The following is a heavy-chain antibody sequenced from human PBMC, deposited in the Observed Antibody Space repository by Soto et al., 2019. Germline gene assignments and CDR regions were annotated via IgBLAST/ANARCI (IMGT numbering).Heavy chain of an antibody. CDR2: IYYRGST. CDR3: AREDQIVGSLDY. V-gene: IGHV4-59*02. J-gene: IGHJ4*02. D-gene: IGHD2-21*01. Sequence: SASMSIASTVCGSSVNIHVWGWIRQHPGKGLEWIGHIYYRGSTNYNPSLKSRVTMSADTSKNQFSLKLSSVTAADTAVFYCAREDQIVGSLDYWGQGILVNVS. CDR1: GSSVNIHV.